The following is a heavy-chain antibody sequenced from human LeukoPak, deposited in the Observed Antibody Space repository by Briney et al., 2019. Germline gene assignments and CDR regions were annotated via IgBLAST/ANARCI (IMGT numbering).Heavy chain of an antibody. CDR2: MNPNSGNT. J-gene: IGHJ5*02. Sequence: ASVKVSCKASGYTFTGYYMHWVRQAPGQGLEWMGWMNPNSGNTGYAQKFQGRVTMNRNTSISTAYMELSSLRSEDTAVYYCARGRRFLRGNWFDPWGQGTLVTVSS. CDR1: GYTFTGYY. D-gene: IGHD2/OR15-2a*01. CDR3: ARGRRFLRGNWFDP. V-gene: IGHV1-8*02.